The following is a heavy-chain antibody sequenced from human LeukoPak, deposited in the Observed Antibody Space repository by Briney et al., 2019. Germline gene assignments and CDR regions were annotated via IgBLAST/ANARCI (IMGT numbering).Heavy chain of an antibody. V-gene: IGHV3-74*01. D-gene: IGHD3-16*02. J-gene: IGHJ4*02. CDR3: ARPLNRRLSTHY. Sequence: PGGSLSLSCAASGSTLSSYWMHWVRQAPGKGLVWVSRINSDGSDTIYGDSVKGRFTISRDNAKNTLYLQMDSLRAEDTAVYYCARPLNRRLSTHYLAQVTLVTVSS. CDR1: GSTLSSYW. CDR2: INSDGSDT.